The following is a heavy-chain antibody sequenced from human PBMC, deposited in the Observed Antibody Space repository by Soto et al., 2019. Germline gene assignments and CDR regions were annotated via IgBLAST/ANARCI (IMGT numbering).Heavy chain of an antibody. V-gene: IGHV3-23*01. CDR3: AKDGRRWDLPADY. D-gene: IGHD1-26*01. CDR2: ISGGGGST. J-gene: IGHJ4*02. Sequence: EVQLLESGGGLVQPGGSLRLSCAASGFTFSSYAMSWVRQAPGKGLEWVSAISGGGGSTYYADSVKGRFTISRDSSKNTLYLQMNSLRAEDTAVYYCAKDGRRWDLPADYWGQGALVTVSS. CDR1: GFTFSSYA.